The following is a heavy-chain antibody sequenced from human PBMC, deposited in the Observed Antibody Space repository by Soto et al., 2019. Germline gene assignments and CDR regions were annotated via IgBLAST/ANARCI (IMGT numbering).Heavy chain of an antibody. CDR3: ARDRDFWSGPPYYYYGMDV. V-gene: IGHV1-3*01. Sequence: GASVKVSCKASGYTFTSYAMHWVRQAPGQRLEWMGWINAGNGNTKYSQKFQGRVTITRDTSASTAYMELSSLRSEDTAVYYCARDRDFWSGPPYYYYGMDVWGQGTTVTVSS. CDR1: GYTFTSYA. J-gene: IGHJ6*02. D-gene: IGHD3-3*01. CDR2: INAGNGNT.